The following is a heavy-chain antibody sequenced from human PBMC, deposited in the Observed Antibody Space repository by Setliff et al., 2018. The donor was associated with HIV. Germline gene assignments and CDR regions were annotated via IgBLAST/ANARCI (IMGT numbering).Heavy chain of an antibody. V-gene: IGHV4-34*01. CDR2: INHSGST. D-gene: IGHD6-19*01. Sequence: SETLPLTCAVYGGSFSGYFWSWIRQSPGKGLQWIGEINHSGSTTYNPSLKSRVTISVDTSKNQFSLKLSAVTAADTALYYCARSGALATSTWSPFDYWGHGNQVTVSS. CDR3: ARSGALATSTWSPFDY. J-gene: IGHJ4*01. CDR1: GGSFSGYF.